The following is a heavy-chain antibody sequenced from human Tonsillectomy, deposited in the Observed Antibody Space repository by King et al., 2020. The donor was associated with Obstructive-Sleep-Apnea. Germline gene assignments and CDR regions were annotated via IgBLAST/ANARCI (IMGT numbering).Heavy chain of an antibody. J-gene: IGHJ4*02. CDR3: ARQVGATLFDY. D-gene: IGHD1-26*01. V-gene: IGHV3-11*06. CDR1: GFTFSDYY. CDR2: ISSSSSYT. Sequence: VQLVESGGGLVKPGGSLRLSCAASGFTFSDYYMSWIRQAPGKGREWVSYISSSSSYTNYADSVKGRFTISRDNAKNSLYLQMNSLRAEDTAVYYCARQVGATLFDYWGQGTLVTVSS.